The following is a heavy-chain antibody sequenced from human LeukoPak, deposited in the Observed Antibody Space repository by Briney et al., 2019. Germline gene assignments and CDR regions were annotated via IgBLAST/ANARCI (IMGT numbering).Heavy chain of an antibody. J-gene: IGHJ4*02. CDR2: ISSSSSTI. V-gene: IGHV3-48*01. D-gene: IGHD6-19*01. Sequence: GGSLRLSCAASGFTFSSYSMNWVRQAPGKGLEWVSYISSSSSTIYYADSVKGRFTISRDNSKNTLYLQMNSLRAEDTAVFYCAKDLRSKVAALDYWGQGTLVTVSS. CDR3: AKDLRSKVAALDY. CDR1: GFTFSSYS.